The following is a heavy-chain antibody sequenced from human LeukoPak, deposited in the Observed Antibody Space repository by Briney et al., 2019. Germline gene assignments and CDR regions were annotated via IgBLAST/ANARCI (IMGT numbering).Heavy chain of an antibody. Sequence: ASVKVSCKASGYTFTGYYMHWVRQAPGQGLEWMGWINPNSGGTNYAQKSQGRVTMTRDTSISTAYMELRSLRSDDTAVYYCARTYSSSLDYWGQGTLVTVSS. J-gene: IGHJ4*02. V-gene: IGHV1-2*02. D-gene: IGHD6-13*01. CDR3: ARTYSSSLDY. CDR1: GYTFTGYY. CDR2: INPNSGGT.